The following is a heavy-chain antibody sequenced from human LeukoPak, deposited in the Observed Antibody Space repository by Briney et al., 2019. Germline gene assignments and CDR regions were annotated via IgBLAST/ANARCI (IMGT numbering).Heavy chain of an antibody. CDR2: ISSSIRTT. J-gene: IGHJ4*02. CDR3: ARKNDY. V-gene: IGHV3-48*04. CDR1: GFTFSSYS. Sequence: GGSLRLSCAASGFTFSSYSMNWVRQAPGKGLEWISYISSSIRTTYYADSVKGRFTISRDNAKNSLYLQMNSLRAEDTAVYYCARKNDYWGQGTLVTVSS.